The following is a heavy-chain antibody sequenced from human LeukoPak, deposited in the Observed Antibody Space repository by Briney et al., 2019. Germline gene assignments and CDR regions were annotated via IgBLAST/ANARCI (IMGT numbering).Heavy chain of an antibody. D-gene: IGHD3-10*01. V-gene: IGHV4-4*07. J-gene: IGHJ6*03. CDR1: GGSINNFY. CDR3: ARGSNYYGSGSAYYYYMDV. CDR2: SHASENT. Sequence: KPSETLSLTCTFSGGSINNFYWSWIRQPAGKGLEWIGRSHASENTNYNPSLKSRVTMSVDTSKNQFSLKLSSVTAADTAVYYCARGSNYYGSGSAYYYYMDVWGKGTTVTVSS.